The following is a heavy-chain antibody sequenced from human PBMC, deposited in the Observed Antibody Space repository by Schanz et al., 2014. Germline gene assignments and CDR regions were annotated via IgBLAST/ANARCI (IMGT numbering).Heavy chain of an antibody. V-gene: IGHV1-18*01. CDR1: GYSFTDYA. CDR2: ISGYNGDT. Sequence: QVQLVQSGVEVKRPGASVRVSCKASGYSFTDYAIHWVRQAPGQGLEWMGWISGYNGDTNYAPKFQDRVTMTTDTSTGITSLELRNLTSDDTAVYYCVRDAGWAFGDYHDMDVWGQGTSVTVSS. CDR3: VRDAGWAFGDYHDMDV. D-gene: IGHD3-10*01. J-gene: IGHJ6*02.